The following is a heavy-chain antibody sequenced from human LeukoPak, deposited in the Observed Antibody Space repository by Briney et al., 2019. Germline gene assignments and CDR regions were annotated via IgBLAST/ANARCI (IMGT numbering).Heavy chain of an antibody. Sequence: SCTASGGTFSSYAISWVRQAPGKGLEWVANIKQDGSEKYYVDSVKGRFTISRDNAKNSLYLQMNSLRAEDTAVYYCARDVYYDSSGYFYYYYYYMDVWGKGTTVTISS. J-gene: IGHJ6*03. CDR3: ARDVYYDSSGYFYYYYYYMDV. CDR2: IKQDGSEK. V-gene: IGHV3-7*01. D-gene: IGHD3-22*01. CDR1: GGTFSSYA.